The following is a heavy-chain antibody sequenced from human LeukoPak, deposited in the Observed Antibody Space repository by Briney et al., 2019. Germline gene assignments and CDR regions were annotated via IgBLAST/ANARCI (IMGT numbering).Heavy chain of an antibody. J-gene: IGHJ6*02. D-gene: IGHD3-3*01. CDR1: GYTFTSYD. CDR2: MNPNSGNT. CDR3: ARVRLVQRGRITLFQTGYYYGMDV. V-gene: IGHV1-8*01. Sequence: ASVKVSCKASGYTFTSYDINWVRQATGQGLEWMGWMNPNSGNTGYAQKFQGRVTMTRNTSISTAYMELSSLRSEDTAVYYCARVRLVQRGRITLFQTGYYYGMDVWGQGTTVTVSS.